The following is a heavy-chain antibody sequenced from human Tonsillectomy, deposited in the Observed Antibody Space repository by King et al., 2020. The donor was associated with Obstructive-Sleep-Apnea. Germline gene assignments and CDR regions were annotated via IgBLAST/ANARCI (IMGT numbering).Heavy chain of an antibody. J-gene: IGHJ4*02. CDR2: IKSKTDGGTT. D-gene: IGHD3-9*01. CDR1: GFIFSNAW. CDR3: TTDIPYYDILTGTDY. V-gene: IGHV3-15*01. Sequence: QLVQSGGGLVKPGGSLRISWAASGFIFSNAWMSWGRQAPGKGLEWVGRIKSKTDGGTTDYAAPVKGRFTISRDDSKNTLYLQMNSLKTEDTAVYYCTTDIPYYDILTGTDYWGQGTLAT.